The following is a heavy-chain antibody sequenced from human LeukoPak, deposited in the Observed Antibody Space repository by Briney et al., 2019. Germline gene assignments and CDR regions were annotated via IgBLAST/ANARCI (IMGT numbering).Heavy chain of an antibody. CDR1: GYTFTSYD. D-gene: IGHD6-19*01. V-gene: IGHV1-8*01. CDR2: MSRISGST. Sequence: GASVKVSCKASGYTFTSYDINWVRQAPGQGLEWMGWMSRISGSTGYAQKFQGRVTMTRDTSISTAYMELSSLRSDDTAVYYCARADGSGWPPQYFQHWGQGTLVTVSS. J-gene: IGHJ1*01. CDR3: ARADGSGWPPQYFQH.